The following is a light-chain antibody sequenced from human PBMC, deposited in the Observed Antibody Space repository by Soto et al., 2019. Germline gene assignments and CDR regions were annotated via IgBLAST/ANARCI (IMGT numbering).Light chain of an antibody. CDR1: SSDVGIYNY. Sequence: QSALTQAASVSGSPGQSIAISCTGSSSDVGIYNYVSWYQQHPGKVPKLIIYEVTNRPSGVSNRFSGSKSGNTASLTISGLQAEDEADYYCSSYTTSSTRVFGTGTQLTVL. V-gene: IGLV2-14*01. CDR2: EVT. J-gene: IGLJ1*01. CDR3: SSYTTSSTRV.